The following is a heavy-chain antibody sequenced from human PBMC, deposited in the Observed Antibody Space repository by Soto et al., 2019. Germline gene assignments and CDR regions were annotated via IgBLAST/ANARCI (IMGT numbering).Heavy chain of an antibody. Sequence: EVQLAESGGGLVQPGGSLKLSCAASGFTFSGSAMHWVRQASGKGLEWVGRIRSKANSFATSYGASVKGRFTISRDDSKNTTFLQMNSLKTEDTALYYCTRQHYAALDAFDIWGLGTMVTVSS. CDR2: IRSKANSFAT. CDR1: GFTFSGSA. D-gene: IGHD3-16*01. CDR3: TRQHYAALDAFDI. J-gene: IGHJ3*02. V-gene: IGHV3-73*01.